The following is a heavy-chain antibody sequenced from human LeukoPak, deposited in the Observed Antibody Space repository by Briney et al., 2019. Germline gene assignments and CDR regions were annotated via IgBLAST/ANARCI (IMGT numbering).Heavy chain of an antibody. D-gene: IGHD5-24*01. J-gene: IGHJ4*02. CDR2: ISYDGSNK. Sequence: PGGSLRLSCAASGFTFSSYGMHWVRQAPGKGLEWVAVISYDGSNKYYADSVKGRFTISRDNSKNTLYLQMNSLRAEDTAVYYCAKDGEMAFDYWGQGTLVTVSS. CDR3: AKDGEMAFDY. V-gene: IGHV3-30*18. CDR1: GFTFSSYG.